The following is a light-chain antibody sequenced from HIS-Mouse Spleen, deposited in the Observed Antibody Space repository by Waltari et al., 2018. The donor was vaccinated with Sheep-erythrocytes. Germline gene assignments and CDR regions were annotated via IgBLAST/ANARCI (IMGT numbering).Light chain of an antibody. CDR1: SSDVGGSNY. Sequence: QSALTQPRSVSGSPGQPVTIPCTGTSSDVGGSNYVPWYQQHPGKAPKLMIYDVSKRPSGVPDRFSGSKSGNTASLTISGLQAEDEADYYCCSYAGSYNHVFATGTKVTVL. CDR3: CSYAGSYNHV. V-gene: IGLV2-11*01. J-gene: IGLJ1*01. CDR2: DVS.